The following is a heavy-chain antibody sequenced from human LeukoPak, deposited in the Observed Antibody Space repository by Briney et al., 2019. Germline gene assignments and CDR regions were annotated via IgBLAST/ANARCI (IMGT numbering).Heavy chain of an antibody. CDR3: ARIIVGALGYFDL. J-gene: IGHJ2*01. Sequence: SETLSLTCTVSGGSISSGSYYWSWIRQPAGKGLEWIGRIYTSGSTNYNPSLKSRVTISVDTSKNQFSLKLSSVTAADTAVYYCARIIVGALGYFDLWGRGTLVTVSS. CDR1: GGSISSGSYY. D-gene: IGHD1-26*01. CDR2: IYTSGST. V-gene: IGHV4-61*02.